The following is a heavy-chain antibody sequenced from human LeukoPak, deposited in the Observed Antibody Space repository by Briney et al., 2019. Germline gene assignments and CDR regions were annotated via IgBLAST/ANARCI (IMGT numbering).Heavy chain of an antibody. J-gene: IGHJ4*02. Sequence: SETLSLTCTVSGGSISGYFWSWIRQPPGKGLQWIGYIYYSGSTKYNPSLKSRVTISADTSKNQFSLKLSSVTAADTAVYYCARVGIHGDFFFDSWGQGTLVTVSS. D-gene: IGHD4-17*01. CDR1: GGSISGYF. CDR2: IYYSGST. CDR3: ARVGIHGDFFFDS. V-gene: IGHV4-59*01.